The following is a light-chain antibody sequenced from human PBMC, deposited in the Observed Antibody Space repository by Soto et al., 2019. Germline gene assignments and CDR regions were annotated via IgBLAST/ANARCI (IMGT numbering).Light chain of an antibody. CDR1: QGISSY. Sequence: DIQWTQSPSFLSASVGDRVTITCRASQGISSYLAWYQQKPGKAPRLLIHTAATLQSVVPSRFSGSGSGTEFTLTLSNLQPEDLATYFCQPRKSEPLTFGTGTKVDIK. J-gene: IGKJ3*01. V-gene: IGKV1-9*01. CDR3: QPRKSEPLT. CDR2: TAA.